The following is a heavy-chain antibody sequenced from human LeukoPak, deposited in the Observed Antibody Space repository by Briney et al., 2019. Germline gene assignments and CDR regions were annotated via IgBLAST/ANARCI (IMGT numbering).Heavy chain of an antibody. CDR3: ARDLRLKELAYCGGDCLDY. Sequence: GGSLRLSCAASGFTFSNYAMHWDRQAPGKGLEYVSAISSNGGSTYYANSVKGRFTISRDNSKNTLYLQMGSLRAEDMAVYYCARDLRLKELAYCGGDCLDYWGQGTLVTVSS. CDR1: GFTFSNYA. CDR2: ISSNGGST. V-gene: IGHV3-64*01. D-gene: IGHD2-21*02. J-gene: IGHJ4*02.